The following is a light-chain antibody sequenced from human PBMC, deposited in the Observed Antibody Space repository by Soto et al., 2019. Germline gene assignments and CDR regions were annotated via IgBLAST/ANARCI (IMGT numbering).Light chain of an antibody. Sequence: QSALTQPASVSGSPGQSITISRTGTNSDVGDYNYVSWYQQFPGKAPKLVIYDVNNRPSGISDRFSGSKSGNTASLIISGLQTEDEADYYCCSYTNINTAYVFGTGTKVTVL. V-gene: IGLV2-14*03. J-gene: IGLJ1*01. CDR1: NSDVGDYNY. CDR3: CSYTNINTAYV. CDR2: DVN.